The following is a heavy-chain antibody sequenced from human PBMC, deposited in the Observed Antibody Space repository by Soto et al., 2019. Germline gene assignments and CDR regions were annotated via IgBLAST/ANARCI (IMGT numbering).Heavy chain of an antibody. CDR2: INPNSGGT. CDR1: GYTFTGYY. V-gene: IGHV1-2*04. CDR3: ARVLRIAVASQNRFGP. J-gene: IGHJ5*02. Sequence: GASVKVSCKASGYTFTGYYMHWVRQAPGQGLEWMGWINPNSGGTNYAQKFQGWVTMTRDTSISTAYMELSRLRSDDTAVYYCARVLRIAVASQNRFGPWGQGSLVPVSS. D-gene: IGHD6-19*01.